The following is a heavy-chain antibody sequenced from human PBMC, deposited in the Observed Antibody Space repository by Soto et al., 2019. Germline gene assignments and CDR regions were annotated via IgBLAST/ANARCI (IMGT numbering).Heavy chain of an antibody. CDR2: ISSNGGST. V-gene: IGHV3-64D*08. J-gene: IGHJ4*02. CDR1: GFTFSSYA. D-gene: IGHD3-3*01. CDR3: VKERYYDFWRDFDY. Sequence: GGSLRLSCSASGFTFSSYAMHWVRQAPGKGLEYVSAISSNGGSTYYADSVKGRFTISRDNSKNTLYLQMSSLRAEDTAVYYCVKERYYDFWRDFDYWGQGTLVTVSS.